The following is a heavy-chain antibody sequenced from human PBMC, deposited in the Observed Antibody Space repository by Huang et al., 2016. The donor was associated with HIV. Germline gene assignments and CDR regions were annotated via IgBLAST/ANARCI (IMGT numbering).Heavy chain of an antibody. Sequence: QVQLVQSGAEVRKPGASVKVSCKTSGYRFVDYYIHWVRQAPGEGLGWFGGNTPNTGDAFYAEKFRGRVAMTSDTSIRTVDMEVNSRQFDDGATYFWATDGGGGCDGGSCFPHWGQGTLVGVSS. J-gene: IGHJ4*02. V-gene: IGHV1-2*02. CDR2: NTPNTGDA. CDR1: GYRFVDYY. D-gene: IGHD2-15*01. CDR3: ATDGGGGCDGGSCFPH.